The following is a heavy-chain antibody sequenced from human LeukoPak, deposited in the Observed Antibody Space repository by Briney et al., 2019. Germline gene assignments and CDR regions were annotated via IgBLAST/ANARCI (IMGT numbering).Heavy chain of an antibody. V-gene: IGHV3-30*03. J-gene: IGHJ4*02. CDR3: ARAPDPNFYDRSGFDY. Sequence: PGGSLRLSCAASGFTFSSYGMHWVRQAPGKGLEWVAVISYDGSNKYYADSVKGRFTISRDNSKNTLYLQMNSLRAEDTAVYYCARAPDPNFYDRSGFDYWGQGTLITVSS. CDR2: ISYDGSNK. CDR1: GFTFSSYG. D-gene: IGHD3-22*01.